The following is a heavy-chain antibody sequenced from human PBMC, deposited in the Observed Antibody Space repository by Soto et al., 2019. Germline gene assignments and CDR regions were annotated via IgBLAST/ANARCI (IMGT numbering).Heavy chain of an antibody. V-gene: IGHV1-2*04. D-gene: IGHD3-22*01. Sequence: ASVKVSCKASGYTFTGYYMHWVRQAPGQGLEWMGWVNPNSGGTNYAQKFQGWVTMTRDTSISTAYMELSRLRSEDTAVYYCARAAYYYESSGYYPGDYXXQGTLVXXXS. J-gene: IGHJ4*02. CDR1: GYTFTGYY. CDR2: VNPNSGGT. CDR3: ARAAYYYESSGYYPGDY.